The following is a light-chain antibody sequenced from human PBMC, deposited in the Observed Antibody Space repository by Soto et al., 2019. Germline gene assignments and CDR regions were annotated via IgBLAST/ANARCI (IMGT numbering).Light chain of an antibody. V-gene: IGLV1-44*01. CDR2: TNN. J-gene: IGLJ1*01. CDR1: SSNIGSNT. Sequence: QSVLTQPPSASGTPGQGVTISCSGSSSNIGSNTVNWYQQLPGTAPKLLSYTNNQRPSGVPDRFSGSTSGTSASLAISGLQSEDEADYDCAAWADSLSGYVFGTGTKLTVL. CDR3: AAWADSLSGYV.